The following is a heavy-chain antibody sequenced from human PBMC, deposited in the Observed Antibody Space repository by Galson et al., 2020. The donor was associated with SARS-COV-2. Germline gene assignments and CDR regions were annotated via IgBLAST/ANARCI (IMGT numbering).Heavy chain of an antibody. CDR2: ISAGGTYI. Sequence: GGSLRLSCAASGFPFRSYSLNWVRQAPGKGLEWVSSISAGGTYIYYADSVKGRFTISRDNAKHSLFLQMSSLRADDTAVYYCARVGDMATTPTDYYYYGLDVWGPGTTVTVSS. CDR1: GFPFRSYS. V-gene: IGHV3-21*01. CDR3: ARVGDMATTPTDYYYYGLDV. J-gene: IGHJ6*02. D-gene: IGHD3-16*01.